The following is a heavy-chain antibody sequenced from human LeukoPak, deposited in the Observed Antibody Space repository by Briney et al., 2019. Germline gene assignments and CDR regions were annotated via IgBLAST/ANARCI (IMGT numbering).Heavy chain of an antibody. D-gene: IGHD3-3*01. CDR3: ARDPNYDFWSGYGPHYYYYYYMDV. Sequence: GSLRLSCAASGFTFSSYAMSWVRQAPGKGLEWVSAISGSGGSTYYADSVKGRFTISRDNAKNSLYLQMNSLRAEDTAVYYCARDPNYDFWSGYGPHYYYYYYMDVWGKGTTVTVSS. CDR2: ISGSGGST. J-gene: IGHJ6*03. CDR1: GFTFSSYA. V-gene: IGHV3-23*01.